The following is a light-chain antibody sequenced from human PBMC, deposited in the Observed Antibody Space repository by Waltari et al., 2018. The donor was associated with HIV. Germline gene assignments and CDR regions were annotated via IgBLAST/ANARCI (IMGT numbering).Light chain of an antibody. J-gene: IGKJ2*01. CDR2: WAS. CDR1: QSVLYSSNNKNY. CDR3: QQYYGSPYT. Sequence: DLVMTQSPDYLAVSLGERATINCKSSQSVLYSSNNKNYLAWYQQKPGQPPKLLIFWASTRESGVPDRFSGSGSGTDFTLTISSLQAEDVAVYYCQQYYGSPYTFGQGTKLE. V-gene: IGKV4-1*01.